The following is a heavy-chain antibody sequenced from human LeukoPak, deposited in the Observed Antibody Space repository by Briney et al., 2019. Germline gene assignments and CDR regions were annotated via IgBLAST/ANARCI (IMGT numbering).Heavy chain of an antibody. CDR2: IYSGGST. Sequence: QSGGSLRLSCAASGFTVSSNYMSWVRQAPGKGLEWVSVIYSGGSTHYADSVKGRFTISRDNSKNTLYLQMNSLRAEDTAVYYCAREEYYYDISGYYRWFDPWGQGTLVTVSS. J-gene: IGHJ5*02. CDR3: AREEYYYDISGYYRWFDP. V-gene: IGHV3-53*01. CDR1: GFTVSSNY. D-gene: IGHD3-22*01.